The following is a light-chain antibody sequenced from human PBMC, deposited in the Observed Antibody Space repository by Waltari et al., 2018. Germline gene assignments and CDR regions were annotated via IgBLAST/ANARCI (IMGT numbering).Light chain of an antibody. CDR1: NIGKKN. CDR2: RDT. Sequence: SYEVTQSLSVSVAQGQTARITCGGDNIGKKNVHWYQQKAGQAPVLVIYRDTSRPSGIPERLSGSNSGNTATLTISGAQVGDEADYYCQVWDSSSVVFGGGTKLTVL. V-gene: IGLV3-9*01. J-gene: IGLJ2*01. CDR3: QVWDSSSVV.